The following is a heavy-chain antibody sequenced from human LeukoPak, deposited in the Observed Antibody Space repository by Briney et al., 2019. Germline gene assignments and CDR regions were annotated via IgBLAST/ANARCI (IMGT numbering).Heavy chain of an antibody. D-gene: IGHD6-19*01. CDR2: ISAYNGNT. CDR3: ARDGQWLDLENFDY. Sequence: ASVKVSCKASGGTFSSYAISWVRQAPGQGLEWMGWISAYNGNTNYAQKLQGRVTMTTDTSTSTAYMELRSLRSDDTAVYYCARDGQWLDLENFDYWGQGTLVTVSS. V-gene: IGHV1-18*01. J-gene: IGHJ4*02. CDR1: GGTFSSYA.